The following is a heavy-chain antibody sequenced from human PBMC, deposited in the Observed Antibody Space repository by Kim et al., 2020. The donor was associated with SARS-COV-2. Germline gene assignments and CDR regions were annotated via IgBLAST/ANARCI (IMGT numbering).Heavy chain of an antibody. Sequence: SETLSLTCTVSGGSISSYYWSWIRQPPGKGLEWIGYIYYSGSTNYNPSLKSRVTISVDTSKNQFSLKLSSVTAADTAVYYCARGGYNWNAGTFDYWGQGTLVTVSS. CDR3: ARGGYNWNAGTFDY. V-gene: IGHV4-59*01. CDR1: GGSISSYY. D-gene: IGHD1-1*01. CDR2: IYYSGST. J-gene: IGHJ4*02.